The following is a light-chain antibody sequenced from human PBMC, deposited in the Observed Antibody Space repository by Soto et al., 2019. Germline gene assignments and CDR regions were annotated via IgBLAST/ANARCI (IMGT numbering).Light chain of an antibody. CDR1: QSVSSN. Sequence: EMVMTQSPATLSVSPGEGVTLSCRASQSVSSNLAWYQQRPGQAPRLLIYGASTRATGIPARFSGSGSGTEFTLTISSLQSEDFAVYYCQRYNNWPPITFGQGTRLEI. V-gene: IGKV3-15*01. CDR2: GAS. CDR3: QRYNNWPPIT. J-gene: IGKJ5*01.